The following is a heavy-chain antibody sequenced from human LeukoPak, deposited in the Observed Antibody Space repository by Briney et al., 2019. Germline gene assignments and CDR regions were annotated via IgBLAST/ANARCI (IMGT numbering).Heavy chain of an antibody. D-gene: IGHD6-13*01. CDR3: AKDVSISAAGTGDLDY. J-gene: IGHJ4*02. Sequence: GGSLRLSCAASGFTFDDYAVHWVRQAPGKGLEWVSIISGDGSSTYYAGSVKGRFTISRDNSKNSLYLQMNSLRTEDTALYYCAKDVSISAAGTGDLDYWGQGTLVTVSS. V-gene: IGHV3-43*02. CDR1: GFTFDDYA. CDR2: ISGDGSST.